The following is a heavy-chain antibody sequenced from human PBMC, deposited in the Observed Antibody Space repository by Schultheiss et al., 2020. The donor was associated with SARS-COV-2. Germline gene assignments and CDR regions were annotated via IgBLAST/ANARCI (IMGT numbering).Heavy chain of an antibody. Sequence: GESLKISCAASGFTVSSNYMSWVRQAPGKGLEWVSVIYSGGSTYYADSVKGRFTISRDNSKNTLYLQMNSLRAEDTAVYYCAREGSNDYGDDYFDYWGQGTLVTVSS. CDR1: GFTVSSNY. CDR3: AREGSNDYGDDYFDY. V-gene: IGHV3-66*01. J-gene: IGHJ4*02. CDR2: IYSGGST. D-gene: IGHD4-17*01.